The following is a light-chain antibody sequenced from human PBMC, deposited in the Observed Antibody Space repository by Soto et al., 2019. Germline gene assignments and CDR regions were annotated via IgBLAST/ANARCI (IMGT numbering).Light chain of an antibody. CDR3: QQRSTWPS. CDR2: DAS. Sequence: EIVLTQSPATLSLSPGERATLSCRASQSVSSYLVWYQQKPGQAPRLLIHDASNRATGIPARFSGSGSGTAFTLTISSLEPEDFAVYYCQQRSTWPSFGGGTKVEIK. CDR1: QSVSSY. V-gene: IGKV3-11*01. J-gene: IGKJ4*01.